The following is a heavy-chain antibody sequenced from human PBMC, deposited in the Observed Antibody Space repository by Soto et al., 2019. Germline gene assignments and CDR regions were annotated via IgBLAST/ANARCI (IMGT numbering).Heavy chain of an antibody. D-gene: IGHD3-3*01. CDR1: GGTFSSYA. CDR2: IIPIFGTA. V-gene: IGHV1-69*13. J-gene: IGHJ4*02. Sequence: ASVKVSCKASGGTFSSYAISWVRQAPGQGLEWMGGIIPIFGTANYAQKFQGRVTITADESTSTAYMELSSLRSEDTAVYYCARSFGDGYNPNKRFDYWGQGTLVTVSS. CDR3: ARSFGDGYNPNKRFDY.